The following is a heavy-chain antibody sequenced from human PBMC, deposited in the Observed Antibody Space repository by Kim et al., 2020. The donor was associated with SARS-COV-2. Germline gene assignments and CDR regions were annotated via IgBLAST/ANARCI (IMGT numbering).Heavy chain of an antibody. D-gene: IGHD6-13*01. CDR3: AKGIAAHPDYFDY. CDR2: ISGAGSST. V-gene: IGHV3-23*01. J-gene: IGHJ4*02. CDR1: GFIFSTYS. Sequence: GGSLRLSCAASGFIFSTYSMSWVRQAPGKGLEWLSGISGAGSSTYYADSVKGRFTISRDNAKNMLYLQMNSLRAEDTAVYYCAKGIAAHPDYFDYWGQGTLVTVSS.